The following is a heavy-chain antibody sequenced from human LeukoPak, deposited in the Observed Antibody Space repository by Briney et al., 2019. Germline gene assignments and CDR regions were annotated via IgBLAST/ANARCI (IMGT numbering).Heavy chain of an antibody. CDR1: GFTFSYYG. CDR3: ARVVVVAASYYMDV. V-gene: IGHV3-11*01. CDR2: ISSSGSTI. D-gene: IGHD2-15*01. Sequence: TGGSLRLSCVASGFTFSYYGMSWIRQAPGKGLGWGSYISSSGSTIYYADSVKGRFTISRDNAKNSLYLQMNSLRAEDTAVYYCARVVVVAASYYMDVWGKGTTVTISS. J-gene: IGHJ6*03.